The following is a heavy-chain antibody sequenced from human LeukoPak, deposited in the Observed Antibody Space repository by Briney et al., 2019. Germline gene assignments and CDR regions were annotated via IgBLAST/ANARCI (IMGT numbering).Heavy chain of an antibody. CDR1: GFTFTTSW. J-gene: IGHJ6*03. CDR2: IYPDDSET. D-gene: IGHD6-6*01. Sequence: GESLKISCMTSGFTFTTSWIAWVRQMPGKGLEWMGIIYPDDSETRYSPSFQGQVSLSADKSTSTAYMELSSLRSEDTAVYYCARVPSSSSIGLSDYYYYMDVWGKGTTVTVSS. V-gene: IGHV5-51*01. CDR3: ARVPSSSSIGLSDYYYYMDV.